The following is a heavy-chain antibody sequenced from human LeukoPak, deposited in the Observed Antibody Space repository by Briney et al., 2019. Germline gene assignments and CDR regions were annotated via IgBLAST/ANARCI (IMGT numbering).Heavy chain of an antibody. J-gene: IGHJ6*02. CDR1: GGSISSGGYY. Sequence: SGTLSLTCTVSGGSISSGGYYWSWIRQHPGKGLEWIGYIYYSGSTYYNPSLKSRVTISVDTSKNQFSLKLSSVTAADTAVYYCARESLAAAGSGYYGMDVWGQGTTVTVSS. D-gene: IGHD6-13*01. CDR3: ARESLAAAGSGYYGMDV. CDR2: IYYSGST. V-gene: IGHV4-31*03.